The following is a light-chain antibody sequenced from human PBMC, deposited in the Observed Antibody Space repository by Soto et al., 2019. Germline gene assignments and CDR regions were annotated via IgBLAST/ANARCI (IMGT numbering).Light chain of an antibody. Sequence: EIVLTQAPGTLSLSPGERATLSCRASQSVTSYYLAWYQQKPGQAPRLLIYGASSRATGIPDRFSGSGSGTDFTLTISRLEPEDFSVYYCQQYDNSLWTFGQGTKVAIK. CDR2: GAS. CDR3: QQYDNSLWT. V-gene: IGKV3-20*01. CDR1: QSVTSYY. J-gene: IGKJ1*01.